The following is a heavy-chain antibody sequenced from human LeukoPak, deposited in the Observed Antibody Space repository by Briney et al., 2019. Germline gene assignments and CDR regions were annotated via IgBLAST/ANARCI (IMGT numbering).Heavy chain of an antibody. J-gene: IGHJ6*02. CDR1: GYTLTKLY. Sequence: ASVKVSCKVSGYTLTKLYIHWVRQAPGKGLEWMGGFDPEDGETIYAQQFQGRVTMTEDTSSDTAYMELKNLRSEDTAAYYCGTLRWHIIELHYYYAMDVWGQGTTVTVSS. CDR3: GTLRWHIIELHYYYAMDV. V-gene: IGHV1-24*01. CDR2: FDPEDGET. D-gene: IGHD2-21*01.